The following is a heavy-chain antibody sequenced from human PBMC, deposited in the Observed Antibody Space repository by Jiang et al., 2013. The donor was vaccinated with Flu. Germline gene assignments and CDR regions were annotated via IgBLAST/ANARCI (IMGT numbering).Heavy chain of an antibody. D-gene: IGHD6-6*01. CDR2: INHSGST. J-gene: IGHJ4*02. Sequence: LLKPSETLSLTCVVYGGSFSDYYWSWIRQPPGKGLEWVGEINHSGSTNYNPSLKSRVTMSVDTSKNQFSLRLSSVTAADTAVYFCARLEYSSSSGHYWGQGTLVTVSS. CDR3: ARLEYSSSSGHY. CDR1: GGSFSDYY. V-gene: IGHV4-34*01.